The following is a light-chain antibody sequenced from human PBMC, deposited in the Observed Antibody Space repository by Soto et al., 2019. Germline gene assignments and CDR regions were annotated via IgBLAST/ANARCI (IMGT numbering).Light chain of an antibody. V-gene: IGLV1-40*01. CDR1: SSNIGTGYD. J-gene: IGLJ3*02. Sequence: QSALTQPPSVSGAPGQRVTISCTGSSSNIGTGYDVHWYQQLPGTAPKLLIYGNTNRPSGVPDRFSGSKSGTSASLAITGLQAEDEADYYCQSWDSSLSGVVFGGGTKLTVL. CDR2: GNT. CDR3: QSWDSSLSGVV.